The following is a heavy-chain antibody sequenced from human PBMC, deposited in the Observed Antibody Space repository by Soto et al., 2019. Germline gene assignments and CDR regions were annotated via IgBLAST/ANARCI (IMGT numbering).Heavy chain of an antibody. V-gene: IGHV4-34*01. CDR2: INRSGST. Sequence: NPSETLSLTCAVYGGSFSGYYWSWIRQPPGKGLEWIGEINRSGSTNYNPSLKSRVTISVDTSKNQFSLKLSSVTAADTAVYYCARGVGGNYYYYYGMDVWGQGTTVTVSS. D-gene: IGHD3-10*01. J-gene: IGHJ6*02. CDR1: GGSFSGYY. CDR3: ARGVGGNYYYYYGMDV.